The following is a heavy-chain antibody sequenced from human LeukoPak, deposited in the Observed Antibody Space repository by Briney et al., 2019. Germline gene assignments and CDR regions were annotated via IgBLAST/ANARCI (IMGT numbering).Heavy chain of an antibody. V-gene: IGHV4-38-2*02. D-gene: IGHD1-26*01. CDR3: ARDEVGGTFDY. CDR1: GYSISSGYY. CDR2: LSHSGSS. Sequence: SETLSLTCTVSGYSISSGYYWDWIRQPPGKGLEWIGTLSHSGSSYYNPSLKSRVTISVDTSKNQFSLKLSSVTAADTAVYYCARDEVGGTFDYWGQGTLVTVSS. J-gene: IGHJ4*02.